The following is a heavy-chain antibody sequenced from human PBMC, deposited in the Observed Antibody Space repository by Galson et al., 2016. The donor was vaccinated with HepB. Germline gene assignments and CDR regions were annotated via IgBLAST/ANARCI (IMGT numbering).Heavy chain of an antibody. Sequence: SLRLSCAVSGFTFSTFGMHWVRQAPGKGLEWVAVISYEGSSKNYAESVRGRFTISRDNSNNTLDLQMHSLTTDDTAIYYCAKSDRPHNLALAAMDNWGQGTQVTVSS. V-gene: IGHV3-30*18. CDR1: GFTFSTFG. CDR3: AKSDRPHNLALAAMDN. D-gene: IGHD6-19*01. J-gene: IGHJ4*02. CDR2: ISYEGSSK.